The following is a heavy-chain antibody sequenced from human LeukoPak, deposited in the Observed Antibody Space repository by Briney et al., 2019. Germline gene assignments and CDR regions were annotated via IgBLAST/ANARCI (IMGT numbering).Heavy chain of an antibody. Sequence: ASVKVSCKASGYTFTSYGISWVRQAPGQGLEWMGWISAYNGNTNYAQKLQGRVTMTTDTSTSTAYMELRSLRSDDTAVYYCARTRGGQQLVRGLYYYYYYMDVWGKGTTVTVSS. V-gene: IGHV1-18*01. CDR1: GYTFTSYG. CDR2: ISAYNGNT. CDR3: ARTRGGQQLVRGLYYYYYYMDV. J-gene: IGHJ6*03. D-gene: IGHD6-13*01.